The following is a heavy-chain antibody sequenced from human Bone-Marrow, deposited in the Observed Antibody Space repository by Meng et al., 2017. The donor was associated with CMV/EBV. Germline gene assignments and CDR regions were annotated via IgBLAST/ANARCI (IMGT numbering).Heavy chain of an antibody. CDR3: ARDNNYDFWSAWDYYGMDV. CDR2: ISSSSSTI. D-gene: IGHD3-3*01. CDR1: GFTFSSYS. J-gene: IGHJ6*01. Sequence: GGSLRLSCAASGFTFSSYSMNWVRQAPGKGLEWASYISSSSSTIYYADSVKGRFTISRDNAKNSLYLQMNSLRAEDTAVYYCARDNNYDFWSAWDYYGMDVWGQGTTVTVSS. V-gene: IGHV3-48*04.